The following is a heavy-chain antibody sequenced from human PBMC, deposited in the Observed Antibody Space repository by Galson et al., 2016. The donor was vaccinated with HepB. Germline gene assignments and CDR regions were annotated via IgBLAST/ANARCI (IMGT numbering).Heavy chain of an antibody. CDR2: ISWDGHST. J-gene: IGHJ4*02. Sequence: SLRLSCAASGFNFHEYSMHWVRLRPGKGLEWVSLISWDGHSTYYADSVKGRCNVSRDNSKNSLYLRMDNVRTDDTGLYYCSKGGRSASLHSWGPGTLVSVTS. CDR3: SKGGRSASLHS. CDR1: GFNFHEYS. V-gene: IGHV3-43*01.